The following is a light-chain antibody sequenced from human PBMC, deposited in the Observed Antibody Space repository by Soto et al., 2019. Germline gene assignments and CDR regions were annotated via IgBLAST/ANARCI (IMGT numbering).Light chain of an antibody. CDR3: QQANSFPFT. CDR1: QGVGSW. CDR2: AAS. V-gene: IGKV1-12*01. Sequence: DIQMTQSPSSLSASVGDRVTITCRASQGVGSWLAWYQQKPGIAPRLLISAASSLQSGAPSRFSGSGSGTDFSLIISNLQPEDFATYYCQQANSFPFTSGPGTKVDIK. J-gene: IGKJ3*01.